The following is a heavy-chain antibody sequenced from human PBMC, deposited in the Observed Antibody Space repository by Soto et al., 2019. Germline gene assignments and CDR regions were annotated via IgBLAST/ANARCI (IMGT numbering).Heavy chain of an antibody. Sequence: QVQLVQSGAEVKKPGSSVKVSCKASGGTFSSYAISWLRQAPGQGLEWMGGIIPILGTANYAQKFQGRVTITEDESTSTAYMELSRLRSEDTAVYYCARVRITFGGVITYNWFDPWGQGTLVTVSS. J-gene: IGHJ5*02. CDR3: ARVRITFGGVITYNWFDP. CDR1: GGTFSSYA. CDR2: IIPILGTA. V-gene: IGHV1-69*01. D-gene: IGHD3-16*02.